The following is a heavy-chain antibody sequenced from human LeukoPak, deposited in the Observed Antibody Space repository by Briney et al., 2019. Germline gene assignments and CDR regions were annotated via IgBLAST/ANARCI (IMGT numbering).Heavy chain of an antibody. CDR2: IGGSGVNT. D-gene: IGHD2-2*01. V-gene: IGHV3-23*01. CDR1: GFTFSSYG. Sequence: GGSLRLSCAASGFTFSSYGLIWVRQAPGKGLEWVSAIGGSGVNTYYADSVKGRFTISRDNSKYTLYPQMNSLRAEDTAVYYCAKLAVPAATDHWGQGTPVTVSS. CDR3: AKLAVPAATDH. J-gene: IGHJ4*02.